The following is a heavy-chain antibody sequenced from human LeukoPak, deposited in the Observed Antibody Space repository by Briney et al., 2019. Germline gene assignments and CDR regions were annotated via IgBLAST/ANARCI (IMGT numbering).Heavy chain of an antibody. CDR2: IYYSGST. CDR3: ARVAMATIDY. Sequence: PSQTLSLTCTVSGGSISSGGYYWRWIRQHPGKGLEWIGYIYYSGSTYYDPSLKSRVTISVDTSKNQFSLKLSSVTAADTAVYYCARVAMATIDYWGQGTLVTVSS. D-gene: IGHD5-24*01. V-gene: IGHV4-31*03. J-gene: IGHJ4*02. CDR1: GGSISSGGYY.